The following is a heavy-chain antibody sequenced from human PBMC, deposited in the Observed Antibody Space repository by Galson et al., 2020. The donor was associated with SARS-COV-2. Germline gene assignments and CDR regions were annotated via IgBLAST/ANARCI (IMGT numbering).Heavy chain of an antibody. CDR3: ARANGLITIFGVVIIQSFDY. D-gene: IGHD3-3*01. Sequence: SQTLSLTCTVSGGSISSGDYYWSWIRQPPGKGLEWIGYIYYSGSTYYNPSLKSRVTISVDTSKNQFSLKLSSVTAADTAVYYCARANGLITIFGVVIIQSFDYWGPGTLVTVSS. V-gene: IGHV4-30-4*01. CDR1: GGSISSGDYY. J-gene: IGHJ4*02. CDR2: IYYSGST.